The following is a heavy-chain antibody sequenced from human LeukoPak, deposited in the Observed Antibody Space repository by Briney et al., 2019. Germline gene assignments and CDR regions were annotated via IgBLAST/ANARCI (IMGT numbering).Heavy chain of an antibody. J-gene: IGHJ6*02. Sequence: GRSLRLSCAASGFTFVDYSMHWVRQAPGKGLEWVAGISWHSRSIGYADSVKGRFTISRDNAKNSVSLQMNSLRTEDTALYYCTKDLSSQWFTDIRHYGMNVWGQGTTVAVSS. CDR3: TKDLSSQWFTDIRHYGMNV. CDR1: GFTFVDYS. V-gene: IGHV3-9*01. D-gene: IGHD3-22*01. CDR2: ISWHSRSI.